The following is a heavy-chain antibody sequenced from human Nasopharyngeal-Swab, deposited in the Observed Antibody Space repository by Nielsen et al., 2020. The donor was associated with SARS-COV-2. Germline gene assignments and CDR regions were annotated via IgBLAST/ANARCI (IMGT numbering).Heavy chain of an antibody. Sequence: GSLRLSCTVSGGSISSSSYYWGWIRQPPGKGLEWIGSIYYSGSTYYNPSLKSRVTISVDTSKNQFSLKLSSVTAADTAVYYCARVVATMVRGVIRVAKYYFDYWGQGTLVTVSS. CDR2: IYYSGST. D-gene: IGHD3-10*01. V-gene: IGHV4-39*07. J-gene: IGHJ4*02. CDR1: GGSISSSSYY. CDR3: ARVVATMVRGVIRVAKYYFDY.